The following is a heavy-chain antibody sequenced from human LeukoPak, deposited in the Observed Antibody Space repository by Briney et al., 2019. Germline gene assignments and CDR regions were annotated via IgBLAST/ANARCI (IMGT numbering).Heavy chain of an antibody. CDR1: GYSISTGYY. J-gene: IGHJ5*02. D-gene: IGHD5-12*01. CDR2: FYHGGST. Sequence: SETLSLTCTVSGYSISTGYYWDWIRQPPGKGLEWIGTFYHGGSTYYNPSLKSRVTISVDTSKNQFSLKLSSVTAADTAVYYCARVKSGYDLLSPNWFDPWGQGTLVTVSS. V-gene: IGHV4-38-2*02. CDR3: ARVKSGYDLLSPNWFDP.